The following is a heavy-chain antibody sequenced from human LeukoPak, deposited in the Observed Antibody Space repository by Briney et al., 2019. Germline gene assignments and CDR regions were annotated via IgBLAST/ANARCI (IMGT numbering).Heavy chain of an antibody. D-gene: IGHD3-16*01. CDR3: ARDGSADEPDYYDYYMDV. J-gene: IGHJ6*03. V-gene: IGHV3-21*01. Sequence: GGSLRLSCAASGFSLSTYTVTWVRQAPGKGLEWVASISSSSSYINYADSVKGRFTISRDNAKNSLYLQMNSLRAEDTAVYYCARDGSADEPDYYDYYMDVWGKGTTVTVSS. CDR2: ISSSSSYI. CDR1: GFSLSTYT.